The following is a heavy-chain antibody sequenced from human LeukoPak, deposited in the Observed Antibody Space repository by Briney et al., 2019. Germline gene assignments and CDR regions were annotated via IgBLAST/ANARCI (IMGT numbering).Heavy chain of an antibody. J-gene: IGHJ4*01. Sequence: GGSLRLSCAASGFTFSSYSMNWVRQAPGKGLEWVSSISSSSSYIYYADSVKGRFTISRDNAKNSLYLQMNSLRAEDTAVYYCARDRRFWTFDYLGQGTLGNGSS. CDR2: ISSSSSYI. V-gene: IGHV3-21*01. D-gene: IGHD3/OR15-3a*01. CDR1: GFTFSSYS. CDR3: ARDRRFWTFDY.